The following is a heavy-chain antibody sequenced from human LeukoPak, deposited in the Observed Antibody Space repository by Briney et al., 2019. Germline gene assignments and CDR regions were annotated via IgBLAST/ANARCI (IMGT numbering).Heavy chain of an antibody. V-gene: IGHV3-48*03. CDR1: GFTFSSYE. CDR3: ARGAYTAMALRYDY. D-gene: IGHD5-18*01. J-gene: IGHJ4*02. CDR2: ISSSGSTI. Sequence: GGSLRLSCAASGFTFSSYEMNWVRQAPGKGLEWVSYISSSGSTIYYADSVKGRFTISRDNAKNSLYLQMNSLRAEDTAVYYCARGAYTAMALRYDYWGQGTLVTVSS.